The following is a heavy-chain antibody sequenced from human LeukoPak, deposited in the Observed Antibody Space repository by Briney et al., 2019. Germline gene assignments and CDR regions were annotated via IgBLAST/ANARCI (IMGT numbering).Heavy chain of an antibody. Sequence: PSETLSLTCTVSGGSISSSSYHWGWIRQPPGKGLEWIGYIYYSGSTYYNPSLKSRVTISVDTSKNQFSLKLSSVTAADTAVYYCARGAAPVITIDYWGQGTLVTVSS. CDR1: GGSISSSSYH. CDR3: ARGAAPVITIDY. J-gene: IGHJ4*02. CDR2: IYYSGST. D-gene: IGHD3-22*01. V-gene: IGHV4-31*03.